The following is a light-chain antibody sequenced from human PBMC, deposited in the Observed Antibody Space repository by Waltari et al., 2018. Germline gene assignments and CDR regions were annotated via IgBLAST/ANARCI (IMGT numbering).Light chain of an antibody. CDR3: QACDSSTAV. J-gene: IGLJ2*01. CDR1: KLGDKY. CDR2: QDS. V-gene: IGLV3-1*01. Sequence: SYELTQPPSVSVSPGQTASITCSGDKLGDKYACWYQQKPGQSPLLVIYQDSKRPSGIPEAFSGSISGTTATLTISWTHAIDEADYYFQACDSSTAVF.